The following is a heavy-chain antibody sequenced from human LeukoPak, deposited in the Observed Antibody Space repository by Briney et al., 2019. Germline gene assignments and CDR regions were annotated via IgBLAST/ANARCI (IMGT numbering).Heavy chain of an antibody. CDR3: AKYWLKAHPCAFDI. Sequence: PGGSLRLSCAASGFTFSSYAMSWVRQAPGKGLEWGSAISDSGGSTYYADSVKGRFTISRDNSKNTLYLQMNSLRAEDTPVYYCAKYWLKAHPCAFDIWGQGTMVTVSS. D-gene: IGHD2-15*01. J-gene: IGHJ3*02. CDR1: GFTFSSYA. V-gene: IGHV3-23*01. CDR2: ISDSGGST.